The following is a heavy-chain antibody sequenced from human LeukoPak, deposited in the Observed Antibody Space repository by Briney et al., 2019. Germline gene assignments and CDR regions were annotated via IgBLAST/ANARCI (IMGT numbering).Heavy chain of an antibody. V-gene: IGHV4-59*01. D-gene: IGHD3-9*01. CDR1: GGSISNYY. CDR3: ARESPYYDILTGYSLNFFDY. CDR2: IYYSGST. Sequence: NTSETLSLTCSVSGGSISNYYWRWLRQPRGGGLEWIGYIYYSGSTNYKPSLKGRFTISVDTSKNQFSLKLSSVTAADTAVYYCARESPYYDILTGYSLNFFDYWGQGTQVTVSS. J-gene: IGHJ4*02.